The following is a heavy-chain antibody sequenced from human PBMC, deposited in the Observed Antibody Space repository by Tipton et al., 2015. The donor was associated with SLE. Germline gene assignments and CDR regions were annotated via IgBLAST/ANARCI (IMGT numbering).Heavy chain of an antibody. J-gene: IGHJ6*03. CDR1: GGSISSQY. CDR3: ARALYYYDSGSYFYYMDV. D-gene: IGHD3-10*01. V-gene: IGHV4-59*11. CDR2: IYYSGST. Sequence: GLVKPSETLSLTCTVSGGSISSQYWSWIRQPPGKGLEWIGYIYYSGSTAYNSSLKSRVTISVDTSTDQFSLNLSSVTAADTAVYHCARALYYYDSGSYFYYMDVWGKGTSVTVSS.